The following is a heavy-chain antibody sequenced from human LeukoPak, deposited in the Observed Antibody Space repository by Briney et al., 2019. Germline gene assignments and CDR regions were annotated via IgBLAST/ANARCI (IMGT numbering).Heavy chain of an antibody. J-gene: IGHJ6*02. V-gene: IGHV3-21*01. CDR1: GFTFSSYS. CDR3: ARGMSGYYGMDV. CDR2: ISSSSSYI. Sequence: GGSLRLSCAASGFTFSSYSMNWVRQAPGKGLEWVSSISSSSSYIYYADSVKGRFTISRDNAKNSLYLQMNSLRAEDTAVYYCARGMSGYYGMDVWDQGTTVTVSS.